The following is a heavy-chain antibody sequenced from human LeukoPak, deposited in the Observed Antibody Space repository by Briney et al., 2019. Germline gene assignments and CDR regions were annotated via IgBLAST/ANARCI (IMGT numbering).Heavy chain of an antibody. J-gene: IGHJ4*02. CDR1: GGSSSHYY. Sequence: SETLSLTCAAVYGGSSSHYYWSWIRQAPGRGLEWIGEVAHDGSTNYNPSLKSRATISIDTSKNQVSLNLRSVTAADTAVYSCARGNRAAYNFDSRGQGTLVTVSS. CDR2: VAHDGST. D-gene: IGHD5-24*01. V-gene: IGHV4-34*01. CDR3: ARGNRAAYNFDS.